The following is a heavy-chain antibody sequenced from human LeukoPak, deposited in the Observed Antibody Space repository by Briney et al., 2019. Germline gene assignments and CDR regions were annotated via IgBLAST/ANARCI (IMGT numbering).Heavy chain of an antibody. Sequence: GGSLRPSCAASAFTFSGYAMSWVRQAPGRGLEWVSTISSSSTYIYYADSMKGRFTISRDNAKNALYLQMNSLRAEDTAVYYCARDSDVPFDYWGQGTLVTVSS. CDR2: ISSSSTYI. J-gene: IGHJ4*02. CDR3: ARDSDVPFDY. V-gene: IGHV3-21*01. CDR1: AFTFSGYA. D-gene: IGHD3-16*01.